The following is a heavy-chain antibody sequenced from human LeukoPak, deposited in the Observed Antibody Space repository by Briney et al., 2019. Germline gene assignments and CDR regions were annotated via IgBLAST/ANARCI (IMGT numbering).Heavy chain of an antibody. CDR3: SMSRGYNFGQ. V-gene: IGHV4-34*01. Sequence: TSETLSLTCAVYGGSFTGYSWNWIRQPPGKGLEWIGEIYHSGSTNYNPSLKSRVTISLDTSKKQFSLKLTSVTAADTAVHYCSMSRGYNFGQWGQGTLVTVSS. CDR2: IYHSGST. CDR1: GGSFTGYS. D-gene: IGHD5-18*01. J-gene: IGHJ4*02.